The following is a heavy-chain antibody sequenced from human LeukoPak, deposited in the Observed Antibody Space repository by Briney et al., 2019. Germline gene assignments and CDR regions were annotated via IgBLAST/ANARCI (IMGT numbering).Heavy chain of an antibody. V-gene: IGHV4-39*01. CDR3: ARQKILGWFDP. CDR2: IYYSGST. Sequence: SETLSLTCTVSGGSISSSSYYWGWIRQPPGKGLEWIGSIYYSGSTYYNPSLKSRVTISVDTSKNQFSLKLSSVTAADTAVYYCARQKILGWFDPWGQGTLVTVSS. D-gene: IGHD2/OR15-2a*01. CDR1: GGSISSSSYY. J-gene: IGHJ5*02.